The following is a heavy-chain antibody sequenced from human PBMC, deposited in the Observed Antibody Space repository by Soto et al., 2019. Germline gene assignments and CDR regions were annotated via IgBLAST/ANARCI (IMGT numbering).Heavy chain of an antibody. J-gene: IGHJ6*02. CDR1: GFTFSSYG. CDR2: ISYDGSNK. D-gene: IGHD6-13*01. V-gene: IGHV3-30*18. CDR3: AKAESWHTDYYGMDV. Sequence: QVQLVESGGGVVQPGRSLRLSCAASGFTFSSYGMHWVRQAPGKGLEWVAVISYDGSNKYYADSVKGRFTISRDNSKNTLYLQMTSLRAEDTAVYYCAKAESWHTDYYGMDVWGQGTTVTVSS.